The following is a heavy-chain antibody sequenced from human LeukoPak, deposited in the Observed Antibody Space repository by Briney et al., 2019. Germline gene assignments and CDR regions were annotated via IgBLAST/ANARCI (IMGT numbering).Heavy chain of an antibody. J-gene: IGHJ4*02. D-gene: IGHD2-15*01. Sequence: VASVKVSCKASGGTFSSYAISWVRQAQGEGLEWMGGIIPIFGTANYAQKFQGRVTITADESTSTAYMELSSLRSEDTAVYYCARDRPTTPLGLDYWGQGTLVTVSS. CDR2: IIPIFGTA. V-gene: IGHV1-69*13. CDR1: GGTFSSYA. CDR3: ARDRPTTPLGLDY.